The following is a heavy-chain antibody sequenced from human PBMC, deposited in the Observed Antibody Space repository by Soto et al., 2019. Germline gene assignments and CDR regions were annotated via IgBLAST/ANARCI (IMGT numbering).Heavy chain of an antibody. CDR1: RFTFSSYI. Sequence: EVQLLESGGGLGQPGGSLRLSCTASRFTFSSYIMNWVRQAPGKGLEWISTITADGGGTFYADSVKGRFTISRDNSKNTVYLEMTGLRADDTAIYYCVRARARGDDWGPGTLVTVSS. V-gene: IGHV3-23*01. D-gene: IGHD3-16*01. CDR3: VRARARGDD. CDR2: ITADGGGT. J-gene: IGHJ4*02.